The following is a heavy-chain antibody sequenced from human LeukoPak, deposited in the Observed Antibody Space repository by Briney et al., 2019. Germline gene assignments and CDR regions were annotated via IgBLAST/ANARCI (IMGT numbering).Heavy chain of an antibody. V-gene: IGHV3-21*01. Sequence: PGGSLRLSCAASGFTFSSYSMNWVRQAPGKGLEWVSSISSSSSYIYYADSVKGRFTISRDNAENSLYLQMNSLRAEDTAVYYCARDGDPIDYDILTGYSAFDIWGQGTMVTVSS. D-gene: IGHD3-9*01. CDR3: ARDGDPIDYDILTGYSAFDI. J-gene: IGHJ3*02. CDR1: GFTFSSYS. CDR2: ISSSSSYI.